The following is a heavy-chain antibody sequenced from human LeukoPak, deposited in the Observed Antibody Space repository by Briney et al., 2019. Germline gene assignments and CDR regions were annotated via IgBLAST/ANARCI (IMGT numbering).Heavy chain of an antibody. CDR2: TYYRSKWYN. CDR3: ARDRERGYSGYVSFYYYGMDV. J-gene: IGHJ6*04. D-gene: IGHD5-12*01. CDR1: GDSVSSNSAA. Sequence: QTLSLTCAISGDSVSSNSAAWNWIRQSPSRGLEWLGRTYYRSKWYNDYAVSVKSRITINPDTSKNQFSLQLNSVTPEDTAVYYCARDRERGYSGYVSFYYYGMDVWGKGTTVTVSS. V-gene: IGHV6-1*01.